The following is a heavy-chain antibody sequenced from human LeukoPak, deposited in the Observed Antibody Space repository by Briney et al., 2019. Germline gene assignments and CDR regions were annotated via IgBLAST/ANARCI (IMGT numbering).Heavy chain of an antibody. CDR3: ARLGLTMNYDYVWGSYRYNTWFDS. D-gene: IGHD3-16*02. CDR2: IYYSGST. Sequence: SETLSLTCTVSGGSISSYYWSWIRQPPGKGLEWIGYIYYSGSTNYNPSLKSRVTISVDTSKNQFSLKLSSVTAADTAVYYCARLGLTMNYDYVWGSYRYNTWFDSWGQGTLVTVSS. V-gene: IGHV4-59*08. J-gene: IGHJ5*01. CDR1: GGSISSYY.